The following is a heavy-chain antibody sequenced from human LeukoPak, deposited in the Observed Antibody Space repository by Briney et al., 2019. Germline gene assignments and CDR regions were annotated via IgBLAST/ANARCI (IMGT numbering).Heavy chain of an antibody. J-gene: IGHJ4*02. CDR3: ARGPYGIGYSSGWTNY. CDR1: GFTFSSYS. D-gene: IGHD6-19*01. Sequence: PGGSLRLSCAASGFTFSSYSMNWVRQAPGKGLEWVSSISSSSSYIYYADSVKGRFTISRDNAKNSLYLQMNSLRAEDTAVYYCARGPYGIGYSSGWTNYWGQGTLVTVSS. CDR2: ISSSSSYI. V-gene: IGHV3-21*01.